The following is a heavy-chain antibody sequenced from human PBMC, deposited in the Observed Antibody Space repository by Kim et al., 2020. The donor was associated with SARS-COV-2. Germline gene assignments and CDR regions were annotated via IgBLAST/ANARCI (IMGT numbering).Heavy chain of an antibody. Sequence: VQSRITIHPDTSKNQFSLQMNSVTPEDTAVYYCARVRYCSGGTCHLYFDYWGQGTLVTLSS. V-gene: IGHV6-1*01. D-gene: IGHD2-15*01. CDR3: ARVRYCSGGTCHLYFDY. J-gene: IGHJ4*02.